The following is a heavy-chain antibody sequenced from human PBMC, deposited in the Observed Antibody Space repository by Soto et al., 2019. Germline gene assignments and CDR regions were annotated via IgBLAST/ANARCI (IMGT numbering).Heavy chain of an antibody. CDR3: ARGGSGYHTGRGFAGTMDV. CDR2: ISPYNGHT. V-gene: IGHV1-18*04. CDR1: GYIFTGYG. D-gene: IGHD3-22*01. J-gene: IGHJ6*02. Sequence: QAQVVQSGDEVKKPGASVKVSCKASGYIFTGYGISWVRQAPGQGLEWMGWISPYNGHTEFAQRLQGRLTLTTDTSTRTAFMELSNLRSDDTAVDYCARGGSGYHTGRGFAGTMDVWGQGTTVTVSS.